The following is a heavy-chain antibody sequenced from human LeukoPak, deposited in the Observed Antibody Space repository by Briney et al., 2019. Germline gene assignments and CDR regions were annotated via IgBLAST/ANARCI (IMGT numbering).Heavy chain of an antibody. CDR3: ARITYDFWSGYYMPDDP. CDR2: ISIYNGNT. V-gene: IGHV1-18*01. Sequence: ASVKVSCKASGYTFTIYGISWVRQAPGQGLEWMGWISIYNGNTDYAQKLRGRVTMTTDTSTSTAYMELRSLRSDDTAVYYCARITYDFWSGYYMPDDPWGQGTLVTVSS. CDR1: GYTFTIYG. D-gene: IGHD3-3*01. J-gene: IGHJ5*02.